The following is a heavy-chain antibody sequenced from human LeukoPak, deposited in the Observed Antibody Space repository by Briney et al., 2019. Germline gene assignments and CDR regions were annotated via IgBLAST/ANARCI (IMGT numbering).Heavy chain of an antibody. CDR1: GFTFSGYE. D-gene: IGHD1-26*01. V-gene: IGHV3-33*08. Sequence: PGGSLRLSCAGSGFTFSGYEMNWVRQAQGKGLEWVALTWYDGSNKNYADSVKGRFTISRDNSKNTLYLQMNSLRGEDTAVYYCARGGLTVAEATTSWYLDYWGQGILVTVSS. J-gene: IGHJ4*02. CDR3: ARGGLTVAEATTSWYLDY. CDR2: TWYDGSNK.